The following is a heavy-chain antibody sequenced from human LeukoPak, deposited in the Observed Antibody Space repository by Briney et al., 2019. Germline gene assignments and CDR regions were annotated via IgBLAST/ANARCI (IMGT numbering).Heavy chain of an antibody. CDR1: GFTFSSYA. Sequence: TGGSLRLPCAASGFTFSSYAMSWVRRAPGKGLEWVSAISGSGGNTYYADSVKGRFTIARDNYKNTLYLQMNSLRAEDTAVYYCAKDLQWLVARFDYWGQGTLVTVSS. J-gene: IGHJ4*02. CDR3: AKDLQWLVARFDY. D-gene: IGHD6-19*01. CDR2: ISGSGGNT. V-gene: IGHV3-23*01.